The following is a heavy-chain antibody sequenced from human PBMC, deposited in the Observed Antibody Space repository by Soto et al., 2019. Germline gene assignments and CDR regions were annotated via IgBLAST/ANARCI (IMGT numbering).Heavy chain of an antibody. CDR3: ATEGERYGTVCFDI. J-gene: IGHJ4*02. V-gene: IGHV3-23*01. CDR2: IPVIGERR. D-gene: IGHD1-1*01. Sequence: EVQLLDSGGGLVQPGGSLRLACAASGFTFSNYGMSWVRQAPGKGLEWVAGIPVIGERRYYADSVKGRFTISRDNAKHTLYLQLHSLRVEDAAVDFFATEGERYGTVCFDIWGPGTLVTVSS. CDR1: GFTFSNYG.